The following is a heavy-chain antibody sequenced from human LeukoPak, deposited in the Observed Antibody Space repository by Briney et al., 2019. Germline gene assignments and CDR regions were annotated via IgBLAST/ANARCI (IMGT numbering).Heavy chain of an antibody. CDR2: IYTSGGT. CDR1: GGSISGYY. Sequence: SETLSLTCTVSGGSISGYYWNWIRQPAGRALEWIGRIYTSGGTNYNPSLKSRVTMSVDTSKNHFSLKLSSVTAADTALYYCARSLDYGSSYYFDYWGQGTLVTVSS. J-gene: IGHJ4*02. D-gene: IGHD6-6*01. V-gene: IGHV4-4*07. CDR3: ARSLDYGSSYYFDY.